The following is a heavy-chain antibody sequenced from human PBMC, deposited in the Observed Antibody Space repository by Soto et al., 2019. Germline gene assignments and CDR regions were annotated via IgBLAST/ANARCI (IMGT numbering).Heavy chain of an antibody. CDR3: ASGHDAYKVRY. D-gene: IGHD1-1*01. Sequence: WTWIRQHPGKGLEWIGYIYYSGTTYYNPSLKSRPTISMDTSENQCSLELTSVTAADTAIYFCASGHDAYKVRYWGQGTLVTVSS. J-gene: IGHJ4*02. CDR2: IYYSGTT. V-gene: IGHV4-31*02.